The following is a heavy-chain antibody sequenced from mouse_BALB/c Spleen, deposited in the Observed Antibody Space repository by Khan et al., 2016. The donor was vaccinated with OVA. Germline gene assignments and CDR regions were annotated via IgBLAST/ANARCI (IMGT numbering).Heavy chain of an antibody. Sequence: QIQLVQSGAELVRPGASVKLSCKTSGYIFTSYWIHWVKQRSGQGLEWIARIYPGTDNTYYNENLKDKATLTADKSSSTAYKQLSSMNSEDSAVYFCEREEALYYFDYWGQGTKLSVSS. D-gene: IGHD3-2*02. V-gene: IGHV1S132*01. CDR3: EREEALYYFDY. CDR1: GYIFTSYW. CDR2: IYPGTDNT. J-gene: IGHJ2*01.